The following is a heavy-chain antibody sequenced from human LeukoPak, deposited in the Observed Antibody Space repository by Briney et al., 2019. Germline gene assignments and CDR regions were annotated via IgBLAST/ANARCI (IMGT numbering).Heavy chain of an antibody. J-gene: IGHJ3*02. D-gene: IGHD5-18*01. CDR1: GFTFSSYW. Sequence: PGGSLRLSCAASGFTFSSYWMSWVRQAPGKGLEWVANIKQDGSEKYYVDSVKGRFTISRDNAENSLYLQMNSLRAEDTAVYYCATRIQLWSLEGAFDIWGQGTMVTVSS. CDR2: IKQDGSEK. CDR3: ATRIQLWSLEGAFDI. V-gene: IGHV3-7*01.